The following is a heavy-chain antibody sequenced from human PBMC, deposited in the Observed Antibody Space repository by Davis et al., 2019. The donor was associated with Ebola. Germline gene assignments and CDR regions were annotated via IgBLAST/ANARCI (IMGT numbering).Heavy chain of an antibody. CDR2: IRSKANSYAT. V-gene: IGHV3-73*01. J-gene: IGHJ4*02. Sequence: GGSLRLSCAASGSTFSGSAMHWVRQASGKGLEWVGRIRSKANSYATAYAASVKGRFTISRDDSKNTAYLQMNSLKTEDTAVYYCTCTWSSFDYWGQGTLVTVSS. CDR1: GSTFSGSA. CDR3: TCTWSSFDY. D-gene: IGHD3-10*01.